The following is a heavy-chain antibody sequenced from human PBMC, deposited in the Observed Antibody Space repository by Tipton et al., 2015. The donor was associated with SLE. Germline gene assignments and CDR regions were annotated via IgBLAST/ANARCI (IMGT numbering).Heavy chain of an antibody. V-gene: IGHV4-34*01. CDR1: GGSFSGYY. Sequence: TLSLTCAVYGGSFSGYYWSWIRQPPGKGLEWIGEINHSGRTNYNPSLKSRVTISVDTSKNQFSLKLSSVTAADTAVYYCALSSSPPPYYFDYWGQGTLVTVSS. CDR3: ALSSSPPPYYFDY. D-gene: IGHD6-13*01. CDR2: INHSGRT. J-gene: IGHJ4*02.